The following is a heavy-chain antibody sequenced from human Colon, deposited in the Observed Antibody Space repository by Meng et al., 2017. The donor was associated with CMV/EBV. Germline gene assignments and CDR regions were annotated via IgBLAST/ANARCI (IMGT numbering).Heavy chain of an antibody. CDR3: ARGAARSLDF. V-gene: IGHV6-1*01. D-gene: IGHD1-26*01. CDR1: GDSVSNNDVA. Sequence: VSGDSVSNNDVAWNWIRQSPSRGLEWLGRIYYRSRWFNEYAASVKSRITFYADTSKNHYSVQLNSVTPEDTAVYYCARGAARSLDFWGQGTLVTVSS. CDR2: IYYRSRWFN. J-gene: IGHJ4*02.